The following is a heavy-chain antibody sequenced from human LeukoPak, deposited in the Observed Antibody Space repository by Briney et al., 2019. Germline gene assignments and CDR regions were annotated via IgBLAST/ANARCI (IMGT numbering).Heavy chain of an antibody. CDR3: ARGVRNPVPRWFDP. J-gene: IGHJ5*02. D-gene: IGHD1-14*01. V-gene: IGHV1-18*01. Sequence: ASVKVSRKASGYTFTGYGISWVRQAPGQGLEWMGWISAYNGNTNYAQKLQGRVTMTTDTSTSTAYMELRSLRSDDTAVYYCARGVRNPVPRWFDPWGQGTLVTVSS. CDR1: GYTFTGYG. CDR2: ISAYNGNT.